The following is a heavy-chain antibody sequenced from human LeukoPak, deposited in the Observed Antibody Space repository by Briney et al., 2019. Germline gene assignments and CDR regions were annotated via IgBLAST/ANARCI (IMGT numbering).Heavy chain of an antibody. CDR1: GYTFTGYY. CDR2: INPNSGGA. J-gene: IGHJ4*02. Sequence: ASVKVSCKASGYTFTGYYMHWVRQAPGQGLEWMGWINPNSGGANYAQKFQGRVTMTRDTSISTAYVELSRLRSDDTAVYYCARIRSRIEGAFDGDYWGQGTLVTVSS. CDR3: ARIRSRIEGAFDGDY. D-gene: IGHD1-26*01. V-gene: IGHV1-2*02.